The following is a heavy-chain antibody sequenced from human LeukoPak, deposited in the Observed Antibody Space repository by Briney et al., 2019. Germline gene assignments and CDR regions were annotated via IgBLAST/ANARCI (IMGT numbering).Heavy chain of an antibody. J-gene: IGHJ4*02. CDR3: ARDILTGPHYFDY. CDR2: ISSSSSYS. CDR1: GFTFSDYY. Sequence: PGGSLRLSCAASGFTFSDYYMSWIRQAPGKGLEWVSYISSSSSYSSYADSVKGRFTISRDNAKNSLFLQMNSLRAEDTAVYYCARDILTGPHYFDYWGQGTLVTVSS. D-gene: IGHD3-9*01. V-gene: IGHV3-11*06.